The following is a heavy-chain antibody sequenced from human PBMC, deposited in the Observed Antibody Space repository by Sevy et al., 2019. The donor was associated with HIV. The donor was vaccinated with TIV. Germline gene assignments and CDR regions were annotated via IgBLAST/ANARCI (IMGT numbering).Heavy chain of an antibody. CDR2: ISSSSSYI. Sequence: GGSLRLSCAASGFTFSSYSMNWVRQAPGKGLEWVSSISSSSSYIYYADSVKGRFTISRDNAKNSLYLQMNSLRAEDKAVYYCARGGLLLNCSGGSCHAWDYYGMDVWGQGTTVTVSS. CDR1: GFTFSSYS. J-gene: IGHJ6*02. V-gene: IGHV3-21*01. CDR3: ARGGLLLNCSGGSCHAWDYYGMDV. D-gene: IGHD2-15*01.